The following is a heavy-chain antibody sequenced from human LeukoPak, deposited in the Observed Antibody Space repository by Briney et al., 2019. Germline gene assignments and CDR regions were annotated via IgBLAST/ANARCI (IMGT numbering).Heavy chain of an antibody. CDR3: TRGPGYSS. CDR2: IRSKAYGGTT. Sequence: LPGGSLRLSCTASGFTFGDYAMSWIRQAPGKGLEWVGFIRSKAYGGTTEYAASVKGRFTISRDDSKSIAYLQMNSLKTEDTAVYYCTRGPGYSSWGQGTLVTVSS. CDR1: GFTFGDYA. D-gene: IGHD6-13*01. V-gene: IGHV3-49*03. J-gene: IGHJ5*02.